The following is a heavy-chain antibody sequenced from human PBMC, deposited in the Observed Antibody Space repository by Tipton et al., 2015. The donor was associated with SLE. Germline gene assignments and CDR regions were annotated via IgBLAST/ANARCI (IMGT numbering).Heavy chain of an antibody. CDR2: IYYSGST. J-gene: IGHJ6*03. Sequence: TLSLTCTVSGGSFSSHYWSWIRQPPGKGLEWIGYIYYSGSTNYNPSLKSRVTISVDISKNQFSLKLRSVTAADTAVYYCARLKGRLELPGYHYYMDVWGKGTTVTVSS. V-gene: IGHV4-59*08. CDR3: ARLKGRLELPGYHYYMDV. CDR1: GGSFSSHY. D-gene: IGHD1-7*01.